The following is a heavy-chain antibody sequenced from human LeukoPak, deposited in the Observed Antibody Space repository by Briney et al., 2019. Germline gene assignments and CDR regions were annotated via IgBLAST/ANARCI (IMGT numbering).Heavy chain of an antibody. CDR3: ASLNGGNSDHY. CDR2: IYSGGST. J-gene: IGHJ4*02. CDR1: GYTFTSYG. Sequence: ASVKVSCKASGYTFTSYGISWVRQAPGKGLEWVSVIYSGGSTYYADSVKGRFTISRDNSKNTLYLQMNSLRAEDTAVYYCASLNGGNSDHYWGQGTLVTVSS. V-gene: IGHV3-53*01. D-gene: IGHD4-23*01.